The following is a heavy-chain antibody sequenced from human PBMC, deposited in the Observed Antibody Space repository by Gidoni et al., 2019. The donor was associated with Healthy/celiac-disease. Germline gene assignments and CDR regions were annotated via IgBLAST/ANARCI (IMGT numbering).Heavy chain of an antibody. V-gene: IGHV1-2*04. CDR1: GYTFTGYY. D-gene: IGHD2-2*02. CDR3: ARFLRDNCSSTSCYIRGEAARRPLDYGMDV. CDR2: INPNSGGT. Sequence: QVQLVQSGAEVKKPGASVKVSCKASGYTFTGYYMHWVRQAPGQGLEWMGWINPNSGGTNYAQKFQGWVTMTRDTSISTAYMELSRLRSDDTAVYYCARFLRDNCSSTSCYIRGEAARRPLDYGMDVWGQGTTVTVSS. J-gene: IGHJ6*02.